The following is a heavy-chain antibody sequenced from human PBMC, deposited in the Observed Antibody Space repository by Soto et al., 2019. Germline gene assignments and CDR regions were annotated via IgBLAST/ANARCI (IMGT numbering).Heavy chain of an antibody. D-gene: IGHD6-13*01. V-gene: IGHV4-39*01. Sequence: SETLSLTCTVSGGSISSSSYYWGWIRQPPGKGLEWIGSIYYSGSTYYNPSLKSRVTISVDTSKNSLYLQMNSLRAEDTAVYYCARLLYSSTWYLDYWGQGTLVTVSS. CDR3: ARLLYSSTWYLDY. CDR1: GGSISSSSYY. J-gene: IGHJ4*02. CDR2: IYYSGST.